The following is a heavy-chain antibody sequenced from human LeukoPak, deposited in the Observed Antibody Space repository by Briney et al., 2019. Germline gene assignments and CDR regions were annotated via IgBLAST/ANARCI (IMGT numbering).Heavy chain of an antibody. D-gene: IGHD1-1*01. J-gene: IGHJ6*03. CDR1: GFTFSSYG. CDR3: ARDVWSDGNYYMDV. Sequence: PGGSLRLSCAASGFTFSSYGMHWVRQAPGKGLEWVAVISYDGSNKYYADSVKGRFTISRDNSKNTLYLQMNSLRAEDTAVYYCARDVWSDGNYYMDVWGKGTTVTVSS. V-gene: IGHV3-30*03. CDR2: ISYDGSNK.